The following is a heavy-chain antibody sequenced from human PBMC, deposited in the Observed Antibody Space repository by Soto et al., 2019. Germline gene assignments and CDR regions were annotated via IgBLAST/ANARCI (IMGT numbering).Heavy chain of an antibody. CDR2: IYHSGST. Sequence: TLSLTCAVSGGSIGSSNWWSWVRQPPGKGLEWIGEIYHSGSTNYNPSLKSRVTISVDKSKNQFSLKLSSVTAADTAVYYCARKRSIAAARPFVDPWGQGTLVTVSS. CDR1: GGSIGSSNW. D-gene: IGHD6-13*01. J-gene: IGHJ5*02. CDR3: ARKRSIAAARPFVDP. V-gene: IGHV4-4*02.